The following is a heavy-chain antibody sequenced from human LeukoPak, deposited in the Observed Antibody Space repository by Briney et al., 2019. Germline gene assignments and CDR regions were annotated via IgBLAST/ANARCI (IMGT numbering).Heavy chain of an antibody. CDR2: IKSNLHGGET. CDR3: GRGLVVVVTNYMDV. CDR1: GVDFVEHS. Sequence: PGGSLRLSCRGSGVDFVEHSFTWVRQAPGKGLEWVGLIKSNLHGGETFYAASVAGRLTLSRDDSAGRAFLLLERMEIEDTGVYYCGRGLVVVVTNYMDVWGRGTTVTVSS. D-gene: IGHD2-21*02. J-gene: IGHJ6*03. V-gene: IGHV3-49*04.